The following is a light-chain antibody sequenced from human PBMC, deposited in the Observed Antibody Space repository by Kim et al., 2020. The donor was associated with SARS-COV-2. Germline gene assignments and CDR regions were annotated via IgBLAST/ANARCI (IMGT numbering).Light chain of an antibody. CDR3: QQSGSSPLT. J-gene: IGKJ4*01. Sequence: SAGERANHGWRARQSVSSNNVAWYQQKPGKAPRHLIYGASTRATGIPDRFSGSGSGTDFTLTISRLEPEDFAVYYCQQSGSSPLTFGGGTKVDIK. CDR1: QSVSSNN. CDR2: GAS. V-gene: IGKV3-20*01.